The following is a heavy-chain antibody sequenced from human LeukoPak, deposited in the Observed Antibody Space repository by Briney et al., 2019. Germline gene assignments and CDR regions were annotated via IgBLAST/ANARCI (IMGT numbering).Heavy chain of an antibody. CDR1: GFTFSSYS. J-gene: IGHJ5*02. CDR2: ISSSSSYI. D-gene: IGHD2-2*01. CDR3: ARDVVLGYCSSTSCYETGWFDP. Sequence: GGPLRLSCAASGFTFSSYSMNWVRQAPGKGLEWVSSISSSSSYIYYADSVKGRFTISRDNAKNSLYLQMNSLRAEDTAVYYCARDVVLGYCSSTSCYETGWFDPWGQGTLVTVSS. V-gene: IGHV3-21*01.